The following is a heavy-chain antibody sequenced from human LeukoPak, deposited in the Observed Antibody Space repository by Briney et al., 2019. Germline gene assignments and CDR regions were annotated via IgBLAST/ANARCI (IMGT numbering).Heavy chain of an antibody. D-gene: IGHD6-13*01. CDR2: MNPNSGNT. V-gene: IGHV1-8*03. CDR1: GYTFTSYD. Sequence: ASVKVSCKASGYTFTSYDINWVRQATGQGLEWMGWMNPNSGNTGYAQKFQGRVTITRNTSISTAYMELSSLRSEDTAVYYCAREGYSSTALYYMDVWGKGTTVTVSS. J-gene: IGHJ6*03. CDR3: AREGYSSTALYYMDV.